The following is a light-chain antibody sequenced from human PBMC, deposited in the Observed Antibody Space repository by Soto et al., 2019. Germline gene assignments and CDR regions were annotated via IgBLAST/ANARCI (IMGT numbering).Light chain of an antibody. CDR3: QQYSSYSPYT. J-gene: IGKJ2*01. Sequence: DIQMIQSPSTLSASIGDRVTITCRASQTVYTWLAWYQQKPGTAPKLLIYEASTLHSGVPSRFSCSGSGTEFTLVISRLQPDDLATYYCQQYSSYSPYTFGQGTKVDIK. V-gene: IGKV1-5*03. CDR2: EAS. CDR1: QTVYTW.